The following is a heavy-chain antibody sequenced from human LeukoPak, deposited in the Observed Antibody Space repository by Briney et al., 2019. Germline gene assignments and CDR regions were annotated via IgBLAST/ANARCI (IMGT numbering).Heavy chain of an antibody. Sequence: SVKVSCKASGFIFTSSAMQWVRQARGQRLEWIGWIVVGSGNTNYAQKFQERVTITRDMSTSTAYMELSSLRSEDTAVYYCAAEVGATPLNAFDIWGQGTMVTVSS. V-gene: IGHV1-58*02. D-gene: IGHD1-26*01. CDR2: IVVGSGNT. CDR1: GFIFTSSA. J-gene: IGHJ3*02. CDR3: AAEVGATPLNAFDI.